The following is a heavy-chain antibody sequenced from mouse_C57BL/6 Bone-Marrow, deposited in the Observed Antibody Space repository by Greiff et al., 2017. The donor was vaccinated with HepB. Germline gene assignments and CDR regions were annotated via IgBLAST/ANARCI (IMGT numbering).Heavy chain of an antibody. CDR2: IYPRSGNT. V-gene: IGHV1-81*01. CDR3: ADSKSYWYFDV. J-gene: IGHJ1*03. CDR1: GYTFTSYG. Sequence: VQRVESGAELARPGASVKLSCKASGYTFTSYGISWVKQSTGQGLEWIGEIYPRSGNTYYNEKFKGKATLTADKSSSTAYMELRSLTSEDSAVYFCADSKSYWYFDVWGTGTTVTVSS. D-gene: IGHD2-5*01.